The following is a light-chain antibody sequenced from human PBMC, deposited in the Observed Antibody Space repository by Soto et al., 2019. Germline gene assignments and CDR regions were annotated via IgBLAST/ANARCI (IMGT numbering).Light chain of an antibody. V-gene: IGKV3-11*01. J-gene: IGKJ1*01. CDR1: QYINTR. CDR3: HQRQSWPRT. Sequence: EIVLTQSPATLSSFPGDRFTLSCRASQYINTRLAWYQHRPGQPPRLLIYQTSLRAAGIPARFSASGSGTDFTLTFSDVQPEDFALYYCHQRQSWPRTFGQGTKVDI. CDR2: QTS.